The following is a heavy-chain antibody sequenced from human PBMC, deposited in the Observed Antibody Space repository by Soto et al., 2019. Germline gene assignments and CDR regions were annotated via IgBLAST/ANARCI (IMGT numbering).Heavy chain of an antibody. V-gene: IGHV3-23*01. CDR3: ATYGGDSGGYEYFQR. CDR1: GLTFPSYA. D-gene: IGHD4-17*01. J-gene: IGHJ1*01. Sequence: EVQLLESGGGWDPPGGPWKLPVVTSGLTFPSYALSGVRQAPGKGLEWVSAISGSSDTYYPDSVKGRFTISRDNSRSTLYLQMNSLRAEDTAVYYCATYGGDSGGYEYFQRWGQGCLVTVSS. CDR2: ISGSSDT.